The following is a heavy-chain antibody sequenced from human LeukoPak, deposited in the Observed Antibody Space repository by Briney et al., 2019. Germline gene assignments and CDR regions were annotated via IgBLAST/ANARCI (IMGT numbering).Heavy chain of an antibody. J-gene: IGHJ4*02. V-gene: IGHV4-4*02. CDR3: ARDLPFDSSGYSYDY. CDR2: IYHSGST. D-gene: IGHD3-22*01. CDR1: GGSSSSSNW. Sequence: PSETLSLTSAVSGGSSSSSNWWSWVRQPPGKGLEWIGEIYHSGSTNYNPSLKSRVTISVDKSKNHFSLKLSSVTAADTAVYYCARDLPFDSSGYSYDYWGQGTLVTVSS.